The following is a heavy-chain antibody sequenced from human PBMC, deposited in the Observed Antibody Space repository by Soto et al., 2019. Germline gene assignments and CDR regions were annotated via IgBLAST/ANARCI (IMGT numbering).Heavy chain of an antibody. J-gene: IGHJ4*02. CDR1: GFTFSSYG. V-gene: IGHV3-30*18. CDR2: ISYDGSNK. Sequence: QVQLVESGGGVVQPGRSLRLSCAASGFTFSSYGMHWVRQAPGKGLEWVAVISYDGSNKYYADYVKGRFTISRDNSKNPLNLQMNSLRAEDTAVYSCAKDGAGRHYFDYWGQGTLVTVSS. CDR3: AKDGAGRHYFDY. D-gene: IGHD2-15*01.